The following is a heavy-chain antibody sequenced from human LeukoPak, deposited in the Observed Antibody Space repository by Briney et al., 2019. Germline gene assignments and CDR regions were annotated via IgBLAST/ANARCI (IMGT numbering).Heavy chain of an antibody. Sequence: GGSLRLSCAVSGFTFRSYGMNWVRQAPGKGLEWVSSISSGSSYIYYADSVKGRFTISRDNAKNSLHLQMNSLRADDTAVYYCARVGAKGCWYFDLWGRGTLVTVSS. J-gene: IGHJ2*01. CDR1: GFTFRSYG. D-gene: IGHD3-10*01. V-gene: IGHV3-21*01. CDR2: ISSGSSYI. CDR3: ARVGAKGCWYFDL.